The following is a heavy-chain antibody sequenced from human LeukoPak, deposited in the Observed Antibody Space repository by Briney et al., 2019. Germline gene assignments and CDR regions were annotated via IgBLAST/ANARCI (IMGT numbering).Heavy chain of an antibody. CDR3: ARGIRGVPPDYYYYGMDV. Sequence: GASVKVSCKASGGSFISYAISWVRQAPGQGLEWMGRIIPILTEADYAQKFQGRVTITADKFKTTVYMEMSSLRSGDTAVYYCARGIRGVPPDYYYYGMDVWGQGTTVTVSS. CDR2: IIPILTEA. V-gene: IGHV1-69*04. J-gene: IGHJ6*02. D-gene: IGHD3-10*01. CDR1: GGSFISYA.